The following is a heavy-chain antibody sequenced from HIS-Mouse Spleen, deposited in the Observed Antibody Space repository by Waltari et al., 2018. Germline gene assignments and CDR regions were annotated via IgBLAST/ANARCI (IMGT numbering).Heavy chain of an antibody. D-gene: IGHD1-7*01. Sequence: EVQLLESGGGLVQPGGSLRLSCAASGFTFSSYVMSWVRQAPGKGLEWVSAISGSGGSTYYADSVKGRFTISRDNSKNTLYLQMNSLRAEDTAVYYCLSVAIFSVANSYYFDYWGQGTLVTVSS. CDR3: LSVAIFSVANSYYFDY. J-gene: IGHJ4*02. V-gene: IGHV3-23*01. CDR1: GFTFSSYV. CDR2: ISGSGGST.